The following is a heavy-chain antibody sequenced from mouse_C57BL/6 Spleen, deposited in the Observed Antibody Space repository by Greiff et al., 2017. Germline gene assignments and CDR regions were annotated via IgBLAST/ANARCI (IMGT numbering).Heavy chain of an antibody. CDR3: ARAYYSNYDYYAMDY. Sequence: DVKLVESGPGLVKPSQSLSLTCSVTGYSITSGYYWNWIRQFPGNKLEWMGYISYDGSNNYNPSLKNRISITRDTSKNQFFLKLNSVTTEDTATYYCARAYYSNYDYYAMDYWGQGTSVTVSS. J-gene: IGHJ4*01. D-gene: IGHD2-5*01. CDR2: ISYDGSN. V-gene: IGHV3-6*01. CDR1: GYSITSGYY.